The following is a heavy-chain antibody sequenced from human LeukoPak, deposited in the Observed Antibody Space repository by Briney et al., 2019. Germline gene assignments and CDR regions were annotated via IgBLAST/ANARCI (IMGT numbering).Heavy chain of an antibody. D-gene: IGHD1-26*01. V-gene: IGHV4-61*02. CDR3: ARGGGRSSWFDY. J-gene: IGHJ4*02. Sequence: PSQTLSLTCTVSGGSISSGSYYWSWIRQPAGKGLEWIGRIYTSGSTNYNPSLKSRVTISVDTSKNQFSLKLSSVTAADTAVYYCARGGGRSSWFDYWGQGTLVTVSS. CDR2: IYTSGST. CDR1: GGSISSGSYY.